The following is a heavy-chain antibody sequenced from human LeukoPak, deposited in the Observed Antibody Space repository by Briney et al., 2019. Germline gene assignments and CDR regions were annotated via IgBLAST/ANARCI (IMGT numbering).Heavy chain of an antibody. CDR2: NSGSGTST. Sequence: TGGSLRLSCAASGFTFSSYALSWVRQAPGKGLEWVSANSGSGTSTYYADSVKGRFTISRDNSKNTLYLQMHSLGAEDTAVYYCAKMTGTSGRGFDYWGQGILVTVSS. D-gene: IGHD3-10*01. J-gene: IGHJ4*02. CDR3: AKMTGTSGRGFDY. V-gene: IGHV3-23*01. CDR1: GFTFSSYA.